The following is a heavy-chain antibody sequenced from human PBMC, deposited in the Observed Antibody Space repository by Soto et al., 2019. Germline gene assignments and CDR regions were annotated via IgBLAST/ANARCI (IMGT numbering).Heavy chain of an antibody. CDR3: APGRAVAGTIGY. J-gene: IGHJ4*02. Sequence: EVQLLESGGGLVQPGGSLRLSCAASGFTFSSYAMSWVRQAPGKGLEWVSAISGSGGSTYYADSVKGRFTISRDNSKNTLYLQMNSLRAEDTAVYYCAPGRAVAGTIGYWGQGTLVTVSS. D-gene: IGHD6-19*01. CDR1: GFTFSSYA. CDR2: ISGSGGST. V-gene: IGHV3-23*01.